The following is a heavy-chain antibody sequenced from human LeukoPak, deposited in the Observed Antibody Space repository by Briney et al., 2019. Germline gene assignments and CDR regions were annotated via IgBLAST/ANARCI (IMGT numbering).Heavy chain of an antibody. D-gene: IGHD6-19*01. CDR2: INHSGST. V-gene: IGHV4-34*01. Sequence: SETLSLTCAVYGGSFSGYYWSWIRQPPGKGLEWIGEINHSGSTNYNPSLKSRVTISVDTSKNQFSLKLSSVTAADTAVYYCARSGSGWYGYFDYWGQGTLVTVSS. CDR1: GGSFSGYY. CDR3: ARSGSGWYGYFDY. J-gene: IGHJ4*02.